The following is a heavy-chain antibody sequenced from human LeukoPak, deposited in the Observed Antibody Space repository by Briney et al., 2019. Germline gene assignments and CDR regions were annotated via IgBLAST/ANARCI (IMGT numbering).Heavy chain of an antibody. CDR2: INYSETT. CDR3: ARGSPYDGMDV. J-gene: IGHJ6*02. D-gene: IGHD2-8*01. V-gene: IGHV4-59*01. Sequence: SETLSLTCTVSGGSISSYYWSWIRQPPGKGLEWIGYINYSETTNYNPSLKRRVTISVDTSKNQFSLRLSSVTAADTAVYYCARGSPYDGMDVWGQGTTVTVSS. CDR1: GGSISSYY.